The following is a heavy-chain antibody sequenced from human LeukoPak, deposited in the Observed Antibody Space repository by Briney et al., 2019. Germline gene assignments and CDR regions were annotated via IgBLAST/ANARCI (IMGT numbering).Heavy chain of an antibody. CDR3: ARLAGVLAVGGEDY. Sequence: GESLKISCKGSGYSFTSYWIGWVRQMPGKGLEWMGIIYPRDSDIKYSPSFQGHVTISADKPTSTTYLHWDTLEASDNAMYYCARLAGVLAVGGEDYWGQGTLVTVSS. CDR1: GYSFTSYW. D-gene: IGHD3-10*01. CDR2: IYPRDSDI. V-gene: IGHV5-51*04. J-gene: IGHJ4*02.